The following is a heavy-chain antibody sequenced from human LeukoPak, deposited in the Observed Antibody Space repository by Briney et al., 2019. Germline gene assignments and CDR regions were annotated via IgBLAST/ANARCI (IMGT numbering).Heavy chain of an antibody. CDR1: GFTFRSYG. Sequence: SGGPLRLSWAPPGFTFRSYGRHWVRQAPAKGLEWVAFIRYDGSNKYYADSVKGRFTISRDNSKNTLYLQMNSLRAEDTAVYYCAKEMDYLLSYAFDIWGQGTMVTVSS. D-gene: IGHD2-15*01. J-gene: IGHJ3*02. CDR2: IRYDGSNK. V-gene: IGHV3-30*02. CDR3: AKEMDYLLSYAFDI.